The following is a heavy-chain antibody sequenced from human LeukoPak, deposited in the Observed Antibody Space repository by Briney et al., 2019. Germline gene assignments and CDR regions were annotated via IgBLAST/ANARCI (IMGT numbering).Heavy chain of an antibody. CDR1: GYSISSGYY. V-gene: IGHV4-4*07. Sequence: PSETLSLTCSVSGYSISSGYYWSWIRQPAGKGLEWIGRIYTSVSTNYNPSLKSRVTMSVDTSKNQFSLKLSSVTAADTAVYYCARDKYYYDSSGYYSFDYWGQGTLVTVSS. CDR3: ARDKYYYDSSGYYSFDY. J-gene: IGHJ4*02. CDR2: IYTSVST. D-gene: IGHD3-22*01.